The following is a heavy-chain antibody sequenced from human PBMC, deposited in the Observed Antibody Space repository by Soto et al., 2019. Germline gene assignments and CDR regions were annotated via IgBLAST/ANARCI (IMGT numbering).Heavy chain of an antibody. D-gene: IGHD2-15*01. V-gene: IGHV3-74*01. Sequence: EVQLVESGGGLVQPGGSLRLSCAASGFTFSSYWMHWVRQAPGKGLVWVSRINSDGSSTSYADSVKGRFTISRDNAKNTFYRKRKGVGAGARVVYCCERPRLVVEAATGETHGGKETL. CDR1: GFTFSSYW. CDR3: ERPRLVVEAATGETH. J-gene: IGHJ4*02. CDR2: INSDGSST.